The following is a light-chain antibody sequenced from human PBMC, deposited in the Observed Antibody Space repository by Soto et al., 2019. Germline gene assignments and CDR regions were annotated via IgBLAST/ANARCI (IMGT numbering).Light chain of an antibody. CDR2: GAS. CDR3: QQYNSF. CDR1: QSVSSTY. V-gene: IGKV3-20*01. Sequence: EIVLTQSPGTLSLSPGERATLSCRASQSVSSTYLGWYRQKPGQAPRLLIYGASSRTTGIPDRFSGGGSGTEFTLTISSLQPDDSATYYCQQYNSFFGQGTKLEIK. J-gene: IGKJ2*01.